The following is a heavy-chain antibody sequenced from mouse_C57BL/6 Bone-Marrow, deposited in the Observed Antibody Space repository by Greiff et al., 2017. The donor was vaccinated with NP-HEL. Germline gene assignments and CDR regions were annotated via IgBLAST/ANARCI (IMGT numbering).Heavy chain of an antibody. V-gene: IGHV10-1*01. CDR2: IRSKSNNYAT. CDR1: GFSFNTYA. CDR3: VDGSSPSWFAY. J-gene: IGHJ3*01. D-gene: IGHD1-1*01. Sequence: EVKLVESGGGLVQPKGSLKLSCAASGFSFNTYAMNWVRQAPGKGLEWVARIRSKSNNYATYYADSVKDRFTISRDDSESMLDLQMNNLKTEDTAMYYCVDGSSPSWFAYWGQGTLVTVSA.